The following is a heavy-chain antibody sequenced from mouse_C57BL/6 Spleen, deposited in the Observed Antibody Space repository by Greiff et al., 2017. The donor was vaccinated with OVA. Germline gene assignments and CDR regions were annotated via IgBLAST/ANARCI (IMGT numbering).Heavy chain of an antibody. J-gene: IGHJ2*01. Sequence: EVKLMESGGGLVKPGGSLKLSCAASGFTFSDYGMHWVRQAPETGLEWVAYISSGSSTIYYADTVKGRFTISRDNAKNTLFLQMTSLRSEDTAMYYCARGGNYYFDYWGQGTTLTVSS. CDR1: GFTFSDYG. CDR3: ARGGNYYFDY. V-gene: IGHV5-17*01. CDR2: ISSGSSTI. D-gene: IGHD2-1*01.